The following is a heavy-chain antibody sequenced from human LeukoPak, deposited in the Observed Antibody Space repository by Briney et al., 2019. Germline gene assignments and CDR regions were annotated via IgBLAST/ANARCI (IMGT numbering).Heavy chain of an antibody. D-gene: IGHD4-23*01. CDR2: IYHSGST. CDR1: GYSISSGYY. Sequence: TSETLSLTCTVSGYSISSGYYWGWIRQPPGQGLEWIGSIYHSGSTYYNPSLKSRVTISVDTSKNQFSLKLSSVTAADTAVYYCARGVTVGALYYYYMDVWGKGTTVTVSS. V-gene: IGHV4-38-2*02. CDR3: ARGVTVGALYYYYMDV. J-gene: IGHJ6*03.